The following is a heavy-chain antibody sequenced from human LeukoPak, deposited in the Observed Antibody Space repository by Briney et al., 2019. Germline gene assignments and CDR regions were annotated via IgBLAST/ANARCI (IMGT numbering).Heavy chain of an antibody. CDR2: LRGDGST. Sequence: GGSLRLSCAASGFTFSSYAMSWVRQAPARGLEWVSSLRGDGSTFYADSVKGRFTISRDNSKNTLYLQMNSLRAEDTAVYYCARDLVGLSVAGTDDYDYWGQGTLVTVSS. D-gene: IGHD6-19*01. CDR3: ARDLVGLSVAGTDDYDY. CDR1: GFTFSSYA. V-gene: IGHV3-23*01. J-gene: IGHJ4*02.